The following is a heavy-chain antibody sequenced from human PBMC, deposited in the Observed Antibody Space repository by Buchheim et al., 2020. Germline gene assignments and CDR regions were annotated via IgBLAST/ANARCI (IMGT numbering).Heavy chain of an antibody. CDR2: MRYDGGNK. Sequence: QVQLVESGGGVVQPGRSLRLSCAASGFTFSRYGMHWVRQAPGKGLEWVALMRYDGGNKYYADSVRGRFTISRDNSKNTLYLQMSSLRAEDTAVYCCARTYYDILTGHYAGMYVWGQGTT. V-gene: IGHV3-33*01. D-gene: IGHD3-9*01. J-gene: IGHJ6*02. CDR3: ARTYYDILTGHYAGMYV. CDR1: GFTFSRYG.